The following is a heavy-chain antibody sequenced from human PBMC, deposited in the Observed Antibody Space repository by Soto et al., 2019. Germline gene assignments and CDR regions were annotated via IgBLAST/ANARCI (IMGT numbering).Heavy chain of an antibody. Sequence: QVQLVESGGGVVQPGRSLRLSCAASGFTLSSYGMHCVRQAPGKGLKWVAVIWYDGTNKYYADSVKGRFTISRDNSKNTLYLQMNSLRAEDTAVYYCARDRGAAAGTRYYYGMDVWGQGTTVTVS. CDR1: GFTLSSYG. CDR2: IWYDGTNK. CDR3: ARDRGAAAGTRYYYGMDV. D-gene: IGHD6-13*01. V-gene: IGHV3-33*01. J-gene: IGHJ6*02.